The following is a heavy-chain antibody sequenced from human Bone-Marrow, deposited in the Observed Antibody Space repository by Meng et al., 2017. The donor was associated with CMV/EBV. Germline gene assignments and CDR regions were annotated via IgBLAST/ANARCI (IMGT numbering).Heavy chain of an antibody. Sequence: SLKISWAASGFTFDDYAMHWVRQAPGKGLEWVSGISWNSGSIGYADSVKGRFTISRDNAKEALYLQMNSRRAEDMALYFCAKDISDDFWSGGCDYWGQGTLVTVSS. D-gene: IGHD3-3*01. J-gene: IGHJ4*02. CDR3: AKDISDDFWSGGCDY. V-gene: IGHV3-9*03. CDR1: GFTFDDYA. CDR2: ISWNSGSI.